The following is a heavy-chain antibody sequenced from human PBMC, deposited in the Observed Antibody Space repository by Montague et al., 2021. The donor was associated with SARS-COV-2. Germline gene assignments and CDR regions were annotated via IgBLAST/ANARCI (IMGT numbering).Heavy chain of an antibody. J-gene: IGHJ6*02. CDR1: GFTFGDYA. CDR2: ISWNSGSI. D-gene: IGHD3/OR15-3a*01. CDR3: AKDMGGLGSFYYYYGMDV. Sequence: SMRLSCEACGFTFGDYAMHWVRQAPGKGLEWVSGISWNSGSIGYADSVKGRFTISRDNAKNSLYLQMNSLRAEDTALYYCAKDMGGLGSFYYYYGMDVWGQGTTVTVSS. V-gene: IGHV3-9*01.